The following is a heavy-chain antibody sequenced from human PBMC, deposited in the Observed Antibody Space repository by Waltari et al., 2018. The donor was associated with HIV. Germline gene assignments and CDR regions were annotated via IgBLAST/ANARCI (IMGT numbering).Heavy chain of an antibody. J-gene: IGHJ3*02. CDR1: GFTFSSYW. CDR3: ARHMVRGVVAFDI. CDR2: KKQEGSEK. D-gene: IGHD3-10*01. Sequence: EVQLVESGGGLVQPGGSLRLSCAASGFTFSSYWMSWVRQVPGKGGGGGANKKQEGSEKYYVDSGKGRFTISRDDAKNSLYLQMNSLRAEDTAVYYCARHMVRGVVAFDIWGQGTMVTVSS. V-gene: IGHV3-7*02.